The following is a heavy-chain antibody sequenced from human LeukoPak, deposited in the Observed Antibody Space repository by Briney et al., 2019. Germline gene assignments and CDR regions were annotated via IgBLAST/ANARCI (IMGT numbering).Heavy chain of an antibody. Sequence: GGSLRLSCAASGFIFSQYSMNWVRQAPGKGLEWASHIRSSSETFYADSVKGRFTISRDNARNSLYLQMNNLRGEDTAIYYCARDAGNSGYGCDLWGQGTLVTVSS. J-gene: IGHJ5*02. V-gene: IGHV3-48*01. CDR2: IRSSSET. CDR3: ARDAGNSGYGCDL. CDR1: GFIFSQYS. D-gene: IGHD5-12*01.